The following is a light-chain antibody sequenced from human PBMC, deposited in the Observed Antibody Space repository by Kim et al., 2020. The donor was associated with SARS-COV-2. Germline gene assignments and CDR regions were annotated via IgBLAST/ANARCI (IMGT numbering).Light chain of an antibody. V-gene: IGKV2-28*01. CDR3: MQALQTANT. Sequence: DIVMTQSPLSLSVTPGETASISCRTSQSLVYSDGKIYLDWYLQKPGQPQQLLIYLTSDRASGVPDRFSGSGSATDFTLKISRVEAEDVGIYYCMQALQTANTVGQGTKLEI. J-gene: IGKJ2*01. CDR1: QSLVYSDGKIY. CDR2: LTS.